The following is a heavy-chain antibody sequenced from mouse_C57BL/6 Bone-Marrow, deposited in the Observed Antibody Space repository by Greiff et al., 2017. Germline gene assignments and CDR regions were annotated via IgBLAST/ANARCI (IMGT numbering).Heavy chain of an antibody. CDR1: GYTFTSYW. J-gene: IGHJ1*03. V-gene: IGHV1-55*01. CDR2: IYPGSGST. CDR3: AREDGYFPYWYFDV. Sequence: QVQLKQPGAELVKPGASVKMSCKASGYTFTSYWLTWVKQRPGHGLEWVGDIYPGSGSTHYNEKLKSKATLTVDTSSSTAYRQLGSLTSEDSAVYYFAREDGYFPYWYFDVWGTGTTVTVSS. D-gene: IGHD2-3*01.